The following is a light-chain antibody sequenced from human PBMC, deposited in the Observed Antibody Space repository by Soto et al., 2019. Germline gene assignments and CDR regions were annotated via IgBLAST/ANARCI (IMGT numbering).Light chain of an antibody. CDR1: SSDVGRYKY. Sequence: QSALTQPASVSGSPGQSITISCTGTSSDVGRYKYVSWYQQHPGKAPKLMIYEVTHRPSGVSNRFSGSKSGNTASLTISGLLAEDEADYCCRSDRSNRVLFGGGTQLTVL. V-gene: IGLV2-14*01. J-gene: IGLJ3*02. CDR2: EVT. CDR3: RSDRSNRVL.